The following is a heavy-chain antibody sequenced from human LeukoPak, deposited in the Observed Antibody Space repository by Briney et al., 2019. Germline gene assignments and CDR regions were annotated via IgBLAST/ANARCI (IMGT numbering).Heavy chain of an antibody. CDR2: TSSYNGQT. Sequence: ASVKVSCKAFGYTFTNFGITWVRQAPGQGLEWVGWTSSYNGQTNYVQKFQGRVAMSADPSTNTAYMELRSLRSDDTAVYYCARDPPRSATIWAFDIWGQGTMVTVSS. CDR3: ARDPPRSATIWAFDI. D-gene: IGHD3-10*01. V-gene: IGHV1-18*01. J-gene: IGHJ3*02. CDR1: GYTFTNFG.